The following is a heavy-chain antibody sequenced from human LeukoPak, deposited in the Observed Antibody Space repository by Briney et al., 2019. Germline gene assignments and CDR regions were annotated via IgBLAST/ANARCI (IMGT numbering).Heavy chain of an antibody. CDR1: GGSSSGYY. CDR2: INHSGST. Sequence: SETLSLTCAVYGGSSSGYYWSWIRQPPGKGLEWIGEINHSGSTNYNPSLKSRVTISVDTSKNQFSLKLSSVTAADTAVYYCARDKDRTDDSSGRYFDYWGQGTLVTVSS. D-gene: IGHD3-22*01. V-gene: IGHV4-34*01. CDR3: ARDKDRTDDSSGRYFDY. J-gene: IGHJ4*02.